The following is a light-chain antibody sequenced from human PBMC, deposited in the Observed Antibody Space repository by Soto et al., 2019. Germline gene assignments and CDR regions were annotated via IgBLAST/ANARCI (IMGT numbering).Light chain of an antibody. CDR2: GAS. Sequence: IQLTQSPSSLSASVGDRVTITCRASQAIINYLAWYQQKPGKAPQLLIYGASTLQSGVPSRFSGSGSGTHFTLTVSSLQPGDFATYYCQQYDSFSVTFGQGTKVDIK. J-gene: IGKJ1*01. V-gene: IGKV1-9*01. CDR1: QAIINY. CDR3: QQYDSFSVT.